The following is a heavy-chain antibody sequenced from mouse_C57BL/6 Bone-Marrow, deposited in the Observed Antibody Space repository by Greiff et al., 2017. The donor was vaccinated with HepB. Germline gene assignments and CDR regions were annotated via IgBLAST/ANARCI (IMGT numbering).Heavy chain of an antibody. Sequence: VQLQQPGAELVKPGASVKLSCKASGYTFTSYWMQWVKQRPGQGLEWIGEINPSDSYTNYNQKFKGKATVTVDTSSSTAYLQLSSLTSEDSAVYYCARDEGELGQAFAYWGQGTLVTVSA. CDR2: INPSDSYT. CDR1: GYTFTSYW. J-gene: IGHJ3*01. D-gene: IGHD4-1*01. V-gene: IGHV1-50*01. CDR3: ARDEGELGQAFAY.